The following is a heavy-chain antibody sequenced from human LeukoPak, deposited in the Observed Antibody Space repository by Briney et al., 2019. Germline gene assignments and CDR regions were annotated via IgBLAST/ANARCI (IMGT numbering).Heavy chain of an antibody. V-gene: IGHV4-59*01. Sequence: SETLSLTCTVSGGSISSYYWGWIRQPPGKGLEWIGYIYYSGSTNYNPSLKSRVTISVDTSKNQFSLKLSSVTAADTAVYYCARVVVVAATPSFFDYWGQGTLVTVSS. CDR3: ARVVVVAATPSFFDY. J-gene: IGHJ4*02. D-gene: IGHD2-15*01. CDR1: GGSISSYY. CDR2: IYYSGST.